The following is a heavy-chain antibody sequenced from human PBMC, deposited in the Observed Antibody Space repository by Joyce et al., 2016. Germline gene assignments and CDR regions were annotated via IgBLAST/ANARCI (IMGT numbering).Heavy chain of an antibody. Sequence: QVQLVQSGAEVKKPGSSVKVYCKASGGTFSSYAISWVRQAPGQGLEWMGGIIPIFGTANYAQKFQGRVTITADESTSTAYMELSSLRSEDTAVYYCARAGYCSGGSCLDWFDPWGQGTLVTVSS. J-gene: IGHJ5*02. D-gene: IGHD2-15*01. CDR1: GGTFSSYA. CDR3: ARAGYCSGGSCLDWFDP. V-gene: IGHV1-69*01. CDR2: IIPIFGTA.